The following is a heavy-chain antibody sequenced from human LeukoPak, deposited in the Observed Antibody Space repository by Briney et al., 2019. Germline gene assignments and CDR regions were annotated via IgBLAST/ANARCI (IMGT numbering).Heavy chain of an antibody. CDR1: GASISDYY. Sequence: SETLSRTCTVSGASISDYYWTWIRQPPGKGLEGMGHIYYSGNTIYNPSLKSRVTISIDTSKNQFSLKLRSVTTADTAVYYCAGEDYFDTSGYASWRFDIWGQGTMVTVSS. D-gene: IGHD3-22*01. CDR3: AGEDYFDTSGYASWRFDI. J-gene: IGHJ3*02. CDR2: IYYSGNT. V-gene: IGHV4-59*01.